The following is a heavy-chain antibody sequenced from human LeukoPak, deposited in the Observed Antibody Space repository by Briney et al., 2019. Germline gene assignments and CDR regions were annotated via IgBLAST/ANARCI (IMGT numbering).Heavy chain of an antibody. J-gene: IGHJ4*02. CDR2: IIPIFGTA. V-gene: IGHV1-69*05. Sequence: GASVKVSCKASGVTFSSYTISWVRQAPGQGLEWMAAIIPIFGTANYAQKFQGRVTITTDESTRTPYMELSSLRSEDTAVYYCVVYYYDSSGFPYFDYWGQGTLVTVSS. CDR3: VVYYYDSSGFPYFDY. D-gene: IGHD3-22*01. CDR1: GVTFSSYT.